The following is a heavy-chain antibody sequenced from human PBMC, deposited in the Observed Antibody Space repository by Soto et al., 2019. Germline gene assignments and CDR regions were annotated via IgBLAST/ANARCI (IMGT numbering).Heavy chain of an antibody. CDR3: ARPDGATYNFRY. CDR1: GFTFNAYS. Sequence: DVQLLESGGRLVQPGGSLRLSCAASGFTFNAYSLSWVRQAPGKGLEWVSAISTTGGSTYYADSVKGRFTISRDNSQNTLSLQMNNLRAEDTAVYYCARPDGATYNFRYWGQGTLVTVSS. D-gene: IGHD1-1*01. V-gene: IGHV3-23*01. J-gene: IGHJ4*02. CDR2: ISTTGGST.